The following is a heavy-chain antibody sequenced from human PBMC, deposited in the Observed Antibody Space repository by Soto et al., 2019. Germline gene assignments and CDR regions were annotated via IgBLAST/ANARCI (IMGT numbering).Heavy chain of an antibody. D-gene: IGHD3-22*01. CDR2: INAGNGNT. CDR3: ARDYYDSSGYYHEGAFDI. V-gene: IGHV1-3*01. Sequence: ASVKVSCKASGYTFTSYAMHWVRQAPGQRLEWMGWINAGNGNTKYSQKFQGRVTITRDTSASTAYMELSSLRSEDTAVYYCARDYYDSSGYYHEGAFDIWGQGTMVTVSS. J-gene: IGHJ3*02. CDR1: GYTFTSYA.